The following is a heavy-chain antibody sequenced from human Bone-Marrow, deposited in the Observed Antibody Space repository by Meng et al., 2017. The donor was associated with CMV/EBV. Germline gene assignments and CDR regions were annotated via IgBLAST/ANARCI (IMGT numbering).Heavy chain of an antibody. Sequence: GGSLRLSCAASGFAFSNYGMHWVRQAPGRGLEWVAFIRYDGSNKYYGDSVQGRFIVSRDNSKNTLYLQLNNLRAVDTAVFYCAKDQNYDAGVFDYWGQGTLVTVSS. J-gene: IGHJ4*02. V-gene: IGHV3-30*02. CDR2: IRYDGSNK. CDR3: AKDQNYDAGVFDY. CDR1: GFAFSNYG. D-gene: IGHD3-3*01.